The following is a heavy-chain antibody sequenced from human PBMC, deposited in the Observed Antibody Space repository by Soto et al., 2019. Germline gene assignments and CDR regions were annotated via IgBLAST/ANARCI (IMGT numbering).Heavy chain of an antibody. CDR2: ISAYNGNT. Sequence: ASVKVSCKASGYTFTSYGISWVRQAPGQGLEWMGWISAYNGNTNYAQKLQGRVTMTTDTSTSTAYMELRSLRSDDTAVYYCAREHYYGSGSLNYYGMDVWGQGTTVTAP. V-gene: IGHV1-18*04. CDR1: GYTFTSYG. CDR3: AREHYYGSGSLNYYGMDV. J-gene: IGHJ6*02. D-gene: IGHD3-10*01.